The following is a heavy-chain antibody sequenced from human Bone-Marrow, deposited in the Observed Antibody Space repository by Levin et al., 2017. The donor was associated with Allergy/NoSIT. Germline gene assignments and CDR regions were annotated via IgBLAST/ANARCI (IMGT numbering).Heavy chain of an antibody. CDR3: ARANSAYKFDY. V-gene: IGHV4-34*01. D-gene: IGHD1-1*01. Sequence: ASQTLSLTCAVYGGSFSGYYWSWIRQPPGKGLEWIGEINHSGSTNYNPSLKSRVTISVDTSKNQFSLKLSSVTAADTAVYYCARANSAYKFDYWGQGTLVTVSS. J-gene: IGHJ4*02. CDR2: INHSGST. CDR1: GGSFSGYY.